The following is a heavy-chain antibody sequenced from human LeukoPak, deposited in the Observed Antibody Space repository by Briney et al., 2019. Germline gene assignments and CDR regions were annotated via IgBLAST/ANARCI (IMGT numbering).Heavy chain of an antibody. Sequence: SETLSLTCAVYSGSFSGYYWSWIRQPPGKGLEWIGEINHSGSTNYNPSLKSRFTISVDTSKNQFSLKRSSVTAADTAVYYSARASTPRRYCSSTSCYSEYFQHWGQGTLVTVSS. CDR2: INHSGST. D-gene: IGHD2-2*01. CDR3: ARASTPRRYCSSTSCYSEYFQH. J-gene: IGHJ1*01. V-gene: IGHV4-34*01. CDR1: SGSFSGYY.